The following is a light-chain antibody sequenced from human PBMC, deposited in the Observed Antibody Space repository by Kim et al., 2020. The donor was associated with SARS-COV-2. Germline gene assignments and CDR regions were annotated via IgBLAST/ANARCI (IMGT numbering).Light chain of an antibody. Sequence: SPGERAPLSGRASQSVSSSYLAWYQQKPGQTPRLLIHGSSSRATGIPDRFSGSGSGTDFTLTISRLEPEDFAVYYCQQYGDYRWTFGQGTKVDIK. CDR2: GSS. CDR3: QQYGDYRWT. V-gene: IGKV3-20*01. J-gene: IGKJ1*01. CDR1: QSVSSSY.